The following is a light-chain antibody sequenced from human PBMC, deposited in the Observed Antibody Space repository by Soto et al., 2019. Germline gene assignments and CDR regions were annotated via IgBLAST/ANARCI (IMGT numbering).Light chain of an antibody. Sequence: SYELTQPPSVSVAPGETATITCREHNIGSVHRYQQNPGQAPVLVMSYDSDRPSGIPERFSGSNSGNTATLTVSRVEAGDESDYYCQVWDSSSDYGVFGGGTKVTVL. CDR3: QVWDSSSDYGV. J-gene: IGLJ3*02. CDR1: NIGS. CDR2: YDS. V-gene: IGLV3-21*04.